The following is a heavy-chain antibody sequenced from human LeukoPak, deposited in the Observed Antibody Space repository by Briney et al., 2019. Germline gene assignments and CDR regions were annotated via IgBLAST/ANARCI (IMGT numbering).Heavy chain of an antibody. D-gene: IGHD5-24*01. J-gene: IGHJ4*02. CDR3: ASGSGWRQLY. Sequence: GGSLRLSCVVSEFTFSSNWMNWLRQAPGKGLEWVANIKSDGSEKYYAESVKGRFTISRDNAKNSLYLQMNSLKAEDTAVYYCASGSGWRQLYWGQGTLVTVSP. V-gene: IGHV3-7*01. CDR2: IKSDGSEK. CDR1: EFTFSSNW.